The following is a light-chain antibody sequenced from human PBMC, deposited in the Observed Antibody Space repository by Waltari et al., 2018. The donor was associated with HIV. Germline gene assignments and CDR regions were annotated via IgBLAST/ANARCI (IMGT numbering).Light chain of an antibody. CDR2: WAS. CDR1: QGILFNSNNKNY. Sequence: DIVMTQSPDSLTVSLGERATINCKSSQGILFNSNNKNYLAWYQQRRGQSPRLLLCWASTRGSGVPVRFSGAWSCTNFSLAISNLQPEDVAVYYCQQYYTTPYSFGQGSRLEI. J-gene: IGKJ2*01. CDR3: QQYYTTPYS. V-gene: IGKV4-1*01.